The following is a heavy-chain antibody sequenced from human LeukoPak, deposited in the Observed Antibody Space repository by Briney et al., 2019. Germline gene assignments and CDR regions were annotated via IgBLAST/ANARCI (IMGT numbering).Heavy chain of an antibody. CDR3: AGDRYFYYYGMDV. J-gene: IGHJ6*02. CDR2: INPRSTYT. V-gene: IGHV3-11*05. Sequence: GGSLRLSCAASGFTFSDYYMSWIRQAPGKGLEWVSYINPRSTYTDYADSVKGRFTVTRDNAKNSLYLQMDGLRADDTAMYYCAGDRYFYYYGMDVWGRGTTVTVSS. CDR1: GFTFSDYY.